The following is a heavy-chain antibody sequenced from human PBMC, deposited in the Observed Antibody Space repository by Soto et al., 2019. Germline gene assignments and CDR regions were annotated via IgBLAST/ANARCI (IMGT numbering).Heavy chain of an antibody. CDR3: ARDPRPIAAARPAGYFQH. D-gene: IGHD6-13*01. CDR2: INPSGGST. Sequence: QVQLVQSGAEVKKPGASVKVSCKASGYTFTSYYMHWVRQAPGQGLEWMGIINPSGGSTSYAQKFQGRVTMTRDTSTSTVYRELSSLRSEDTAVYYCARDPRPIAAARPAGYFQHWGQGTLVTVSS. V-gene: IGHV1-46*01. J-gene: IGHJ1*01. CDR1: GYTFTSYY.